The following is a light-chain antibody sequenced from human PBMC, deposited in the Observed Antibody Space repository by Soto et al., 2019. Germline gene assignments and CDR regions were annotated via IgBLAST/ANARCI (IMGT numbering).Light chain of an antibody. CDR3: CSYARSSNYV. Sequence: QSALTQPASVSGSPGQSITISCTGTSSDVGGYTYVSWYQQHPGKAPKLMIYEVSNRPSGVSNRFSGSKSGNTASLTISGLQAEDEADYYCCSYARSSNYVFGTGTKLTVL. J-gene: IGLJ1*01. V-gene: IGLV2-14*01. CDR2: EVS. CDR1: SSDVGGYTY.